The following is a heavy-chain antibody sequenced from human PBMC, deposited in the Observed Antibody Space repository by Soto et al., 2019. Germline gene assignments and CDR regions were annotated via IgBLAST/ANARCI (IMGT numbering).Heavy chain of an antibody. CDR2: INHSGST. J-gene: IGHJ4*02. D-gene: IGHD3-10*01. V-gene: IGHV4-34*01. Sequence: QVQLQQWGAGLLKPSETLSLTCAVYGGSFSGYYWSWIRQPPGKGLEWIGEINHSGSTNYNPSLTRLAPLPVDTSKSLVSLKRSSVTAADAAVHYCAREEVTMVGGVTMRAYYGDYWGQGTLVTVSS. CDR3: AREEVTMVGGVTMRAYYGDY. CDR1: GGSFSGYY.